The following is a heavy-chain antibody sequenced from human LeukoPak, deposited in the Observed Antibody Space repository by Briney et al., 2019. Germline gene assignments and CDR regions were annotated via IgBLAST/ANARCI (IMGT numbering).Heavy chain of an antibody. J-gene: IGHJ3*01. D-gene: IGHD6-6*01. CDR2: INTGSTTI. CDR1: GFTFSPYT. CDR3: ARDSSVCAFDV. V-gene: IGHV3-48*01. Sequence: PGGSLRLSCAASGFTFSPYTMPWFRQPPGKGLEWLSYINTGSTTIYYADSAKGRFTISRDNAKNSLYLQLNSLSAEDTAVYYCARDSSVCAFDVWGQGTMVTVSS.